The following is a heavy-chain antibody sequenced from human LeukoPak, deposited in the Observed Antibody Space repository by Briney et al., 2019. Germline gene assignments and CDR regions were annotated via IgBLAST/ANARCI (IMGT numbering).Heavy chain of an antibody. J-gene: IGHJ4*02. D-gene: IGHD3-22*01. Sequence: PSETLSLTCVVYGGSFSGYYWSWIRQPPGKGLEWIGYIYYSGSTNYNPSLKSRVTISVDTSKNQFSLKLSSVTAADTAVYYCARDSSGSPVRWDYWGQGTLVTVSS. CDR2: IYYSGST. V-gene: IGHV4-59*12. CDR3: ARDSSGSPVRWDY. CDR1: GGSFSGYY.